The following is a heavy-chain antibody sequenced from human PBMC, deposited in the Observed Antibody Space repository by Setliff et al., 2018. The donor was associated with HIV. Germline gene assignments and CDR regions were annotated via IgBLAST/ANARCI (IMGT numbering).Heavy chain of an antibody. CDR1: GYTFTSYY. CDR2: MNPSGGSI. V-gene: IGHV1-46*01. CDR3: ARDGRYNLWSGYGYYYYYYMDV. D-gene: IGHD3-3*01. J-gene: IGHJ6*03. Sequence: ASVKVSCKASGYTFTSYYMHWVRQAPGQGLEWMGIMNPSGGSISYAQKFQGRVTMTSDTSTSTVYMELSSLRSEDTAVYYCARDGRYNLWSGYGYYYYYYMDVWGKGTTVTVSS.